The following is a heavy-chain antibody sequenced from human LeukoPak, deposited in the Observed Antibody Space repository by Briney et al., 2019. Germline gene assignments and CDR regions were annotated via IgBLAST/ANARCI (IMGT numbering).Heavy chain of an antibody. V-gene: IGHV4-31*03. D-gene: IGHD7-27*01. CDR3: AREPSNWGAIDY. J-gene: IGHJ4*02. CDR1: GGSISSGGYY. CDR2: IYYSGST. Sequence: SETLSLTCTVSGGSISSGGYYWSWIRQHPGKGLEWIGYIYYSGSTYYNPSLKSRVTISVDTSKNQFSLKLSSVTAANTAVYYCAREPSNWGAIDYWGQGTLVTVSS.